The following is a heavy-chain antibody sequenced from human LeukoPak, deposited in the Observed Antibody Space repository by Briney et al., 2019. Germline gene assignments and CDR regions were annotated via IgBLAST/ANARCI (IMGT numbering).Heavy chain of an antibody. Sequence: GGSLRLSCAASGFTFSSYNMNWVRQAPGKGLEWVSYISSSSSSIYYVDSVKGRFTISRDNAKNSLYLQMNSLRAEDTAVYYCARETRRALYCTNGVCYYYYYYMDVWGKGTTVTVSS. V-gene: IGHV3-48*01. D-gene: IGHD2-8*01. CDR3: ARETRRALYCTNGVCYYYYYYMDV. CDR1: GFTFSSYN. CDR2: ISSSSSSI. J-gene: IGHJ6*03.